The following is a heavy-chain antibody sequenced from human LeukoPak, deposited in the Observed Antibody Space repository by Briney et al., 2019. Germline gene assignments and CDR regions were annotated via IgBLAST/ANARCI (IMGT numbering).Heavy chain of an antibody. V-gene: IGHV3-48*01. CDR1: GFTFTTYG. CDR2: ISRSGSTK. J-gene: IGHJ4*02. CDR3: AKVAHYYYGSGSYYFFEH. D-gene: IGHD3-10*01. Sequence: GGSLRLSCAASGFTFTTYGMHWVRQAPGKGLEWVSSISRSGSTKYYADSVKGRFTISRDNSKNTLYLQMNSLRVEDTATYYCAKVAHYYYGSGSYYFFEHWGQGTPVTASS.